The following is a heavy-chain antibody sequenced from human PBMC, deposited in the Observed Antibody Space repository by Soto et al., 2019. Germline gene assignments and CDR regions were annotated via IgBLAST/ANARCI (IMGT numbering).Heavy chain of an antibody. CDR2: ISYDGSNK. V-gene: IGHV3-30-3*01. CDR3: GRDLDSSGSDY. J-gene: IGHJ4*02. Sequence: QVQLVESGGGVVQPGGSLRLSCAASGFSFSSYAMHWVRQAPGKGLEWVAVISYDGSNKYYVDSVKGRFTISRDNSKNTSYLQMNSLRAEDRAVYYCGRDLDSSGSDYWGQGTLVAVSS. CDR1: GFSFSSYA. D-gene: IGHD6-19*01.